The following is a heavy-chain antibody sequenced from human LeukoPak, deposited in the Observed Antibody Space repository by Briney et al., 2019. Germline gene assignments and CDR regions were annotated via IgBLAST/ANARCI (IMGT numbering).Heavy chain of an antibody. CDR2: IKQDGSEK. CDR1: GFTFSNYW. V-gene: IGHV3-7*04. Sequence: GGSLRLSCAVSGFTFSNYWMSWVRQAPGRGLEWVANIKQDGSEKYYVDSVKGRFTISRDNAKNSLYLQMNSLRADDTAVYYCARGSGDYSGQGTLVTVSS. J-gene: IGHJ4*02. CDR3: ARGSGDY.